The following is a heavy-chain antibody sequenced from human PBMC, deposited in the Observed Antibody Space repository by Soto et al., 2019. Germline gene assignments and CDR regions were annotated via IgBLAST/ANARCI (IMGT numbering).Heavy chain of an antibody. J-gene: IGHJ4*02. CDR1: GFSLSTSGVG. D-gene: IGHD3-22*01. V-gene: IGHV2-5*02. CDR3: APSRDYYYDSSGYYYGRFDY. CDR2: IYWDDDK. Sequence: QITLKESGPTLVKPTQTLTLTCTFSGFSLSTSGVGVGWIRQPPGKALEWLALIYWDDDKRYSPSLKSRLTITKDTSKNQVVLTMTNMDPVDTATYYCAPSRDYYYDSSGYYYGRFDYWGQGTLVTVSS.